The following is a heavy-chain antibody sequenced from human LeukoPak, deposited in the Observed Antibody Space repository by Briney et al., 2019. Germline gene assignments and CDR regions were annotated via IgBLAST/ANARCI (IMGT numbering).Heavy chain of an antibody. D-gene: IGHD2-15*01. CDR1: GFTFSSYA. J-gene: IGHJ6*02. Sequence: GGSLRLSCAASGFTFSSYAMSWVHQAPGEGLEWVSAISGSGGSTYYADSGKGRFTISRDNSKNTVYLQMHSLRAEDTAVYYCAKGVGYYYYYGMDVWGQGTTVTVSS. CDR3: AKGVGYYYYYGMDV. V-gene: IGHV3-23*01. CDR2: ISGSGGST.